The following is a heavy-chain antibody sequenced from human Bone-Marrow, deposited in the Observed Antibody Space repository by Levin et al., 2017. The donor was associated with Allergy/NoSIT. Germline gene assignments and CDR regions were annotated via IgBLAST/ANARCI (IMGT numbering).Heavy chain of an antibody. D-gene: IGHD4/OR15-4a*01. V-gene: IGHV3-7*01. CDR2: IKQDGSEK. CDR3: ARDRRGAALYYFDY. J-gene: IGHJ4*02. Sequence: GGSLRLSCAASGFTFSSYWMSWVRQAPGKGLEWVANIKQDGSEKYYVDSVKGRFTISRDNAKNSLYLQMNSLRAEDTAVYYCARDRRGAALYYFDYWGQGTLVTVSS. CDR1: GFTFSSYW.